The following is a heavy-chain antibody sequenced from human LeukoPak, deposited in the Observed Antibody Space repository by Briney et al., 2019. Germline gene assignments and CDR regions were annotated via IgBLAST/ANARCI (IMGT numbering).Heavy chain of an antibody. CDR2: ISSGGTYI. D-gene: IGHD1-20*01. Sequence: GGSLSLSRALSLFTPSDSYMFCIPEPPGTGLRAVSYISSGGTYIDSAVYGKGRFTISRAKAKNSVSLQMNSLRADDTALYYCARVLGINWFLGAFDLWGQGTLVTVSS. CDR1: LFTPSDSY. V-gene: IGHV3-11*01. J-gene: IGHJ1*01. CDR3: ARVLGINWFLGAFDL.